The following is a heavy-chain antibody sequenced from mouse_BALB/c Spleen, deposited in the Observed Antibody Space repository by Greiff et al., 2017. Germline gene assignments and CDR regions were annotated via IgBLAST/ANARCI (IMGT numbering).Heavy chain of an antibody. D-gene: IGHD2-4*01. CDR1: GYTFTSYW. J-gene: IGHJ2*01. Sequence: QVQLQQPGAELVKPGASVKMSCKASGYTFTSYWMHWVKQRPGQGLEWIGVIDPSDSYTSYNQKFKGKATLTVDTSSSTAYVQLSSLTSEDSAVYYCTSGGDYYYFDYWGQGTTLTVSS. V-gene: IGHV1S127*01. CDR2: IDPSDSYT. CDR3: TSGGDYYYFDY.